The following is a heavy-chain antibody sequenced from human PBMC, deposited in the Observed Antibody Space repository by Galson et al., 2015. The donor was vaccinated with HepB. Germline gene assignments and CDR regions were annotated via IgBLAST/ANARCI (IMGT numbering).Heavy chain of an antibody. J-gene: IGHJ4*02. D-gene: IGHD6-6*01. CDR2: INPSGGST. Sequence: SVKVSCKASGYTFTSYYMHWVRQAPGQGLEWMGIINPSGGSTSYAQKFQGGVTMTRDTSTSTVYMELSSLRSEDTAVYYCARGIAARPKEFYFDYWGQGTLVTVSS. V-gene: IGHV1-46*03. CDR1: GYTFTSYY. CDR3: ARGIAARPKEFYFDY.